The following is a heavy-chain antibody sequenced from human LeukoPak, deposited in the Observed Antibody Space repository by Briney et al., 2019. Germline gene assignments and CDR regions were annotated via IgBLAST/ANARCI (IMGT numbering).Heavy chain of an antibody. V-gene: IGHV3-48*04. CDR2: ISSSSSTI. J-gene: IGHJ5*02. D-gene: IGHD3-10*01. CDR1: GFTFSSYS. Sequence: GGSLRLSCAASGFTFSSYSMNWVRQAPGKGLEWVSYISSSSSTIYYADSVKGRFTISRDNAKNSLYLQMNSLRAEDTALYYCARDLRGSGSYYFDPWGQGTQVTVSS. CDR3: ARDLRGSGSYYFDP.